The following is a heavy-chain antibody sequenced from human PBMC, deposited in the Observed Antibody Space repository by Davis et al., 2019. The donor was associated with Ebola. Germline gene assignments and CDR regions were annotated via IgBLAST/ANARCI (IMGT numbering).Heavy chain of an antibody. J-gene: IGHJ5*02. CDR2: INPSGGST. CDR1: GYTFTRYY. D-gene: IGHD6-19*01. CDR3: ARVVAVASGWFDP. V-gene: IGHV1-46*01. Sequence: AASVKVSCKASGYTFTRYYMHWVRQAPGQGLEWMGIINPSGGSTNYAQKFQGRVTMTRDTSTSTVYMELSSLRSEDTAVYYCARVVAVASGWFDPWGQGTLVTVSS.